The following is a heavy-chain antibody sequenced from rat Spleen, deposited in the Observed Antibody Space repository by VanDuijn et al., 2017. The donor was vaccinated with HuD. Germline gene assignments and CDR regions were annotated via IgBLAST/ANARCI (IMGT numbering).Heavy chain of an antibody. J-gene: IGHJ2*01. Sequence: EVQLQESGPGLVKPSQSLSLTCSVTGYSITSNYWGWIRKFPGNKMEWMGYISYSGSTSYNPSLKSRISITRETSKNQFFLQLNSVTTEDTATYYCARTYYYDGSYYPFDYWGQGVMVTVSS. CDR2: ISYSGST. D-gene: IGHD1-12*02. CDR3: ARTYYYDGSYYPFDY. CDR1: GYSITSNY. V-gene: IGHV3-1*01.